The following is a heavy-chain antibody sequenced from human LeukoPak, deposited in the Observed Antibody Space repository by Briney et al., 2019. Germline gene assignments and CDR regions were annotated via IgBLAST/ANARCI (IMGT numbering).Heavy chain of an antibody. CDR1: GLTFSSYS. Sequence: PGGSLRLSCAASGLTFSSYSMNWVRQAPGKGLEWVSSISSSSSYIYYADSVKGRFTISRDNAKNSLYLQMNSLRAEDAAVYYCARDLSAAMVPYYFDYRGQGTLVTVSS. CDR3: ARDLSAAMVPYYFDY. J-gene: IGHJ4*02. D-gene: IGHD5-18*01. V-gene: IGHV3-21*01. CDR2: ISSSSSYI.